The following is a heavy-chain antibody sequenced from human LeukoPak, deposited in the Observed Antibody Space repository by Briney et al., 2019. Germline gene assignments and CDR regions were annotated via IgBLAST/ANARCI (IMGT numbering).Heavy chain of an antibody. J-gene: IGHJ4*02. D-gene: IGHD5-18*01. Sequence: SETLSLTCIVSDGSISYNYWSWIRQSAGKGLELIGRIYYTGSTNYNPSPRSRVTMSVDTSKNQFSLMLSSVTAADTAVYYCARGLSGDSYGFEYWGQGTLVTVSS. CDR2: IYYTGST. CDR3: ARGLSGDSYGFEY. CDR1: DGSISYNY. V-gene: IGHV4-4*07.